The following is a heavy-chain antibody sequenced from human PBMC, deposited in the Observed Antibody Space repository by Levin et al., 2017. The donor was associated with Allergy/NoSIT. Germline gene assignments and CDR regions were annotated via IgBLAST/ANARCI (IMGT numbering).Heavy chain of an antibody. CDR3: ASWWDRGAPAAGTALSFDP. Sequence: GGSLRLSCAASGFTFSSYSMNWVRQAPGKGLEWVSSISSSSSYIYYADSVKGRFTISRDNAKNSLYLQMNSLRAEDTAVYYCASWWDRGAPAAGTALSFDPWGQGTLVTVSS. D-gene: IGHD6-13*01. CDR2: ISSSSSYI. V-gene: IGHV3-21*01. CDR1: GFTFSSYS. J-gene: IGHJ5*02.